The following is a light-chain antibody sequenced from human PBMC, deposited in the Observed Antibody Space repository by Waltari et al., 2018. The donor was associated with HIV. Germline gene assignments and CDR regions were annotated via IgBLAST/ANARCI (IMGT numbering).Light chain of an antibody. CDR1: QSVSNNY. J-gene: IGKJ2*01. CDR2: GAS. Sequence: EIVLTQSPGTLSLSPGERVTLSCRASQSVSNNYLAWYKHKPGQAPRLLLYGASSRASGIPDRFSGSGSGTDFTLTISRLEPEDFALYYCQQYGASVTFGQGTKLAI. CDR3: QQYGASVT. V-gene: IGKV3-20*01.